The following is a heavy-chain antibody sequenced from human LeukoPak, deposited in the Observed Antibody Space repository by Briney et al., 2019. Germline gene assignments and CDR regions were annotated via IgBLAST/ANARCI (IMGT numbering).Heavy chain of an antibody. J-gene: IGHJ4*02. V-gene: IGHV3-21*01. CDR2: ISSSSSYI. D-gene: IGHD3-22*01. CDR3: ARDLYYYDSSGPFDY. Sequence: GGSLRLSCAASGFTFSSYSMNWVRQAPGKGLEWVSSISSSSSYIYYADSVKGRFTISRDSAKNSLYLQMNSLRAEDTAVYYCARDLYYYDSSGPFDYWGQGTLVTVSS. CDR1: GFTFSSYS.